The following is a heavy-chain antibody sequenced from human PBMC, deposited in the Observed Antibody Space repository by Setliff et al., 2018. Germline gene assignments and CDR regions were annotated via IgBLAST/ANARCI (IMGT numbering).Heavy chain of an antibody. CDR1: GGSISSSSYY. CDR3: ARLGGSSTSGGVYYFYYYMDV. CDR2: IYYSGST. D-gene: IGHD2-2*01. V-gene: IGHV4-39*01. J-gene: IGHJ6*03. Sequence: SETLSLTCTVSGGSISSSSYYWGWIRQPPGKGLEWIGSIYYSGSTYYNPSRKSRVTISVDTSKNHFSLNLRSVTAADTAVYYCARLGGSSTSGGVYYFYYYMDVWGKGTTVTVSS.